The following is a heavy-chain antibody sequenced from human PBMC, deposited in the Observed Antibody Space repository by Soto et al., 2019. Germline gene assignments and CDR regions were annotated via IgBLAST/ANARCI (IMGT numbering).Heavy chain of an antibody. Sequence: QVQLVESGGGVVQPGRSLRLSCAASGFTFSSYAMHWVRQAPGKGLEWVAVISYDGSNKYYADSVKGRFTISRDNSKNTLYLQMNSLRAEDMAVYYCARDRIAVAGTAEYFQHWGQGTLVTVSS. CDR2: ISYDGSNK. J-gene: IGHJ1*01. CDR3: ARDRIAVAGTAEYFQH. CDR1: GFTFSSYA. D-gene: IGHD6-19*01. V-gene: IGHV3-30-3*01.